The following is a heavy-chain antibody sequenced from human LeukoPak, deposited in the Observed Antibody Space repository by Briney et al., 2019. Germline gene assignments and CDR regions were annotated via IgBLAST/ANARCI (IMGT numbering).Heavy chain of an antibody. D-gene: IGHD1-26*01. J-gene: IGHJ4*02. CDR1: GYTFTTYG. V-gene: IGHV1-18*01. CDR2: ISAHNGDT. Sequence: ASVKVSCKASGYTFTTYGISWVRQAAGQGLEWMGWISAHNGDTNYDQRLQGRVTMTTDTSTSTASIELRSLRSDDTAVYYCARVKARSGNYSLDYWGQGTLVTVSS. CDR3: ARVKARSGNYSLDY.